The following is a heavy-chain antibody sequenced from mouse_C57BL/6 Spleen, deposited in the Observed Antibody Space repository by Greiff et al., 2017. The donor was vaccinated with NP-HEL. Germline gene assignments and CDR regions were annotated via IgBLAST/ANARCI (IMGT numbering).Heavy chain of an antibody. CDR3: ARLTGPEYYCDY. CDR1: GYTFTSYW. D-gene: IGHD4-1*01. J-gene: IGHJ2*01. CDR2: IDPSDSYT. V-gene: IGHV1-50*01. Sequence: QVQLQQPGAELVKPGASVKLSCKASGYTFTSYWMQWVKQRPGQGLEWIGEIDPSDSYTNYNQKFKGKATLTVDTSSSTAYMQLSSLTSEDSAVYYCARLTGPEYYCDYWGQGTTLTVSS.